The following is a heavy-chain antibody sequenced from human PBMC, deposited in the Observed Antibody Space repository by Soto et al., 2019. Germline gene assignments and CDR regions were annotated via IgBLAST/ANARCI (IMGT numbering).Heavy chain of an antibody. CDR2: VIPILGIA. CDR3: ARENSSSFFDYYYYYMDV. Sequence: QVQLVQSGAEVKKPGSSVKVSCKASGGTYSSYTISWVRQAPGQGLEWMGRVIPILGIANYAQKFQGRVTSTADKAKSTAYMELSSLRAEDTAVYYCARENSSSFFDYYYYYMDVWGKGTTVTVSS. CDR1: GGTYSSYT. D-gene: IGHD6-6*01. V-gene: IGHV1-69*08. J-gene: IGHJ6*03.